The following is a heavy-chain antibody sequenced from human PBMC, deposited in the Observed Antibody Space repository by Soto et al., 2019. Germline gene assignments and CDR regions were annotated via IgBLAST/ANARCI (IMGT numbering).Heavy chain of an antibody. Sequence: ASVKVSCKASGYTFTGYYMPWVRQAPGQGLEWMGWINPNSGGTNYAQKFQGRVTMTRDTSISTAYMELSRLRSDDTAVYYCATSTVTTEAFDYWGQGTLVTVSS. J-gene: IGHJ4*02. CDR2: INPNSGGT. D-gene: IGHD4-17*01. CDR3: ATSTVTTEAFDY. CDR1: GYTFTGYY. V-gene: IGHV1-2*02.